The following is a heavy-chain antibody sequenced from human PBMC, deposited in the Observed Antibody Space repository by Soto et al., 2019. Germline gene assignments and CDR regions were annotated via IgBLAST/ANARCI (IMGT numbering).Heavy chain of an antibody. CDR3: AHRAYDSSGYYPYNWFAP. V-gene: IGHV2-5*01. Sequence: KATETLTQTGYFSVVALSTKGVGVGWIRQPPGKALEWLALIYWNDDRRYSPSLKSRLTITKDTSKNQVVLTMTNMDPVDTATYYCAHRAYDSSGYYPYNWFAPWGQRTLVPV. CDR2: IYWNDDR. J-gene: IGHJ5*02. CDR1: VVALSTKGVG. D-gene: IGHD3-22*01.